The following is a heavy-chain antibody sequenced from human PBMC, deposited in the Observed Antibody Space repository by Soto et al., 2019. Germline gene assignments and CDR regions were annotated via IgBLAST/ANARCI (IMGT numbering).Heavy chain of an antibody. CDR2: LIVILGST. J-gene: IGHJ4*02. CDR1: GGTFSSFA. CDR3: ASGYYDSSGYSFDY. D-gene: IGHD3-22*01. V-gene: IGHV1-69*01. Sequence: QVQLVQSGAEVKKPGSSVKVSCKSSGGTFSSFAFSWVRQAPGEGLEWMGGLIVILGSTNYAQKFEGRVTITADEGSSTAYMEVSGLTSEDTAVYFCASGYYDSSGYSFDYWGQGTQVTVST.